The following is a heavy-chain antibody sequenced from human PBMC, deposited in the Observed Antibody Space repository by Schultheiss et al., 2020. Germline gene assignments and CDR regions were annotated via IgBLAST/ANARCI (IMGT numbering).Heavy chain of an antibody. CDR1: GGSISSSSYY. V-gene: IGHV4-39*07. J-gene: IGHJ6*02. CDR2: IHHSGST. Sequence: SETMSLTCTVSGGSISSSSYYWGWIRQPAGKGLEWIGEIHHSGSTYYNPSLKSRVTISVDTSKNQFSLKLSSVTAADTAVYYCARAGVVVAATSGYYYYGMDVWGQGTTVTVSS. D-gene: IGHD2-15*01. CDR3: ARAGVVVAATSGYYYYGMDV.